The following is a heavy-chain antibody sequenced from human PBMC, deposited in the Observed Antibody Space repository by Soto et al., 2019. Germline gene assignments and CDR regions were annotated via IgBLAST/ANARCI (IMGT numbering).Heavy chain of an antibody. V-gene: IGHV3-30*03. Sequence: GGSLRLSCAASGFTFSSYGMHWVRQAPGKGLEWVAVISYDGSNKYYADSVKGRFTISRDNSKNTLYLQMNSLRAEDTAVYYCARAGGYCTNGVCSYYYYYGMDVWGQGTTVTVSS. CDR1: GFTFSSYG. CDR2: ISYDGSNK. CDR3: ARAGGYCTNGVCSYYYYYGMDV. J-gene: IGHJ6*02. D-gene: IGHD2-8*01.